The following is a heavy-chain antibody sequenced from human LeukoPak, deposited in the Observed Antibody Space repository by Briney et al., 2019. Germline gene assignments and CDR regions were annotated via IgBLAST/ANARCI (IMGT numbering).Heavy chain of an antibody. CDR1: GFTFSTYA. CDR3: AREPGGRGWRELDF. J-gene: IGHJ4*02. CDR2: ISSRGGSA. Sequence: GGSLRLSCAASGFTFSTYAMTWVRQAPGKGLEWVSSISSRGGSAYYTDSVKGRFTVSRDNSKSTLYLQMKSLRAEDTAVYYCAREPGGRGWRELDFWGQGTLVTVSS. V-gene: IGHV3-23*01. D-gene: IGHD6-19*01.